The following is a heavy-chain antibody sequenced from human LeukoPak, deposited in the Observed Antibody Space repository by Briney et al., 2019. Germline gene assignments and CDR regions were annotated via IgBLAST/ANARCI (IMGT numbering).Heavy chain of an antibody. V-gene: IGHV4-59*08. CDR3: ARHRSERRLIVVVRDAFDI. CDR1: GGSFSSYY. D-gene: IGHD3-22*01. J-gene: IGHJ3*02. Sequence: SETLSLTCAVYGGSFSSYYWSWIRQPPGKGLEWIGYIYYSGSTNYNPSLKSRVTISVDTSKNQFSLKLSSVTAADTAVYYCARHRSERRLIVVVRDAFDIWGQGTMVTVSS. CDR2: IYYSGST.